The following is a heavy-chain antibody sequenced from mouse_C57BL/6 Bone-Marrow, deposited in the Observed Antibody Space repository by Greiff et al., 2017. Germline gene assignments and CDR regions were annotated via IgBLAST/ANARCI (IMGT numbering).Heavy chain of an antibody. Sequence: VQLQQSGAELVRPGASVKLSCKASGYTFTDYYINWVKQRPGQGLEWIARIYPGSGNTYYNEKFKGKATLTAEKSSSTAYMQLSSLTSEDSAVYFCARSDLIYYYGSSYSWFAYWGQGTLVTVSA. CDR2: IYPGSGNT. CDR1: GYTFTDYY. CDR3: ARSDLIYYYGSSYSWFAY. J-gene: IGHJ3*01. V-gene: IGHV1-76*01. D-gene: IGHD1-1*01.